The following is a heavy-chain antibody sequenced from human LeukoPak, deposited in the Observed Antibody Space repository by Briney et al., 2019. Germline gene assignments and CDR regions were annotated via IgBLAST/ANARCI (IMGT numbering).Heavy chain of an antibody. J-gene: IGHJ6*02. CDR1: GGSISSYY. V-gene: IGHV4-4*07. CDR2: IYTSGST. D-gene: IGHD2-15*01. CDR3: ARNPFEGGYYYYGMDV. Sequence: SETLSLTCTVSGGSISSYYWSWIRQPAGKGLEWIGRIYTSGSTNYNPSLKSRVTMSVDTSKNQFSLKLSSVTAADTAVYYCARNPFEGGYYYYGMDVWGQGTTVTVSS.